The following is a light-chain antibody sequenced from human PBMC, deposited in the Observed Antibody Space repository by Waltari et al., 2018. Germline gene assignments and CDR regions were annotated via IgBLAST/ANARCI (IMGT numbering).Light chain of an antibody. V-gene: IGLV3-19*01. CDR1: SLRSYY. Sequence: SSELTQDPAVSVALGQTVRITCQGDSLRSYYASWYQQKPGQAPLLVIFGKNSRPSGIPDRFSGSSSGNTVSLTITGAQAEDEADYYCNSRDSSGNHVVFGGGTKLTVL. J-gene: IGLJ2*01. CDR3: NSRDSSGNHVV. CDR2: GKN.